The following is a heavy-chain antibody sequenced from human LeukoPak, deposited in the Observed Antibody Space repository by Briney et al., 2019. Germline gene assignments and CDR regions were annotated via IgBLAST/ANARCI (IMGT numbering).Heavy chain of an antibody. J-gene: IGHJ4*02. V-gene: IGHV3-21*01. CDR2: ISSSSSYI. CDR1: GFTFSSYS. D-gene: IGHD6-13*01. Sequence: GGSLRLSCAASGFTFSSYSMNWVRQAPGKGLEWVSSISSSSSYIYYADSVKGRFTISRDNAKNSLYLQMNSLRAEDTAVYYCARVRHTYSSSTSFYFDYWGQGTLVTVSS. CDR3: ARVRHTYSSSTSFYFDY.